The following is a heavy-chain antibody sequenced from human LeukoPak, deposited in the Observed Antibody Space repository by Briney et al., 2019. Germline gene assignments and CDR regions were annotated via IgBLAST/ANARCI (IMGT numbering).Heavy chain of an antibody. V-gene: IGHV3-53*01. Sequence: ETLSLTCAVSGYSISSGYYWGWIRQPPGKGLEWVSVIYSGGSTYYADSVKGRFTISRDNSKNTLYLQMNSLRAEDTAVYYCAREVVRGVVDYWGQGTLVTVSS. D-gene: IGHD3-10*01. CDR2: IYSGGST. CDR3: AREVVRGVVDY. CDR1: GYSISSGYY. J-gene: IGHJ4*02.